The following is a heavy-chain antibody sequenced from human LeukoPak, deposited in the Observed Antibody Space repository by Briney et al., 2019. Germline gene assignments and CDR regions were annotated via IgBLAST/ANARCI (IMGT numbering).Heavy chain of an antibody. J-gene: IGHJ4*02. CDR2: ISSSGSTI. CDR3: ARDLWFGELPDR. D-gene: IGHD3-10*01. V-gene: IGHV3-48*04. Sequence: PGGSLRLSCAASGFTFSSYAMSWVRQAPGKGLEWVSYISSSGSTIYYADSVKGRFTISRDNAKNSLYLQMNSLRAEDTAVYYCARDLWFGELPDRGGQGTLVTVSS. CDR1: GFTFSSYA.